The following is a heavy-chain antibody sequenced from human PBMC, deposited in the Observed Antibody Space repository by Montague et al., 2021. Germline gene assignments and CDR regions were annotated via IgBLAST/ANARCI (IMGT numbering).Heavy chain of an antibody. CDR3: ARAAAWGYYDTSGPNWFDP. V-gene: IGHV4-4*02. J-gene: IGHJ5*02. D-gene: IGHD3-22*01. CDR2: IFHNGST. Sequence: SETLSLTCAVSGGSISSSNWWTWVRQPPGKGLEWIGEIFHNGSTTYSPPLKSRVTISMDKSKNQFSLKLTSVTAADTAVYYCARAAAWGYYDTSGPNWFDPWGQGTLVTVSS. CDR1: GGSISSSNW.